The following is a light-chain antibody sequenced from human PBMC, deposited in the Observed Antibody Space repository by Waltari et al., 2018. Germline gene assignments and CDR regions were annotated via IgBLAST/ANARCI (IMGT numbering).Light chain of an antibody. CDR2: KAS. J-gene: IGKJ4*01. CDR1: QSISNW. Sequence: SPSTLSASVGDRVTITCRASQSISNWLAWYQQKPGKAPKLLLYKASTLESGVPSRFSGSGSGTEFTITISSLQPDDFATYYCQQYNSYSLLTFGGGTKVEIK. V-gene: IGKV1-5*03. CDR3: QQYNSYSLLT.